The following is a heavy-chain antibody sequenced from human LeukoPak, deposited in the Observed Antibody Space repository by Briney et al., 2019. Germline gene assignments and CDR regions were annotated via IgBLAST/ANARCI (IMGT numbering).Heavy chain of an antibody. CDR1: GFTFSSYA. Sequence: GGSLRLSCAASGFTFSSYAMHWVRQAPGKGLEWVAVISYDGSNKYYADSVKGQFTISRDNAKNSLYLQMNSLRAEDTAVYYCARDSWSVVPATYDYFDYWGQGTLVTVSS. CDR2: ISYDGSNK. J-gene: IGHJ4*02. CDR3: ARDSWSVVPATYDYFDY. D-gene: IGHD2-2*01. V-gene: IGHV3-30-3*01.